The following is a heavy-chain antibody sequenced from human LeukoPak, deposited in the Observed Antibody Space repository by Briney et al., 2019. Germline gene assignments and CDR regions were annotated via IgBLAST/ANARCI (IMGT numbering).Heavy chain of an antibody. CDR3: ARGAGWYLY. Sequence: SETLSLTCTVSGDSVSSYYWSWLRQPPGKGLEWIGYIYNSGRTNYNPSRKSRVTISGDTSNNQFSLKLSSVTAADTAVYYCARGAGWYLYWGQGTLVTVSS. CDR1: GDSVSSYY. V-gene: IGHV4-59*02. CDR2: IYNSGRT. D-gene: IGHD6-19*01. J-gene: IGHJ4*02.